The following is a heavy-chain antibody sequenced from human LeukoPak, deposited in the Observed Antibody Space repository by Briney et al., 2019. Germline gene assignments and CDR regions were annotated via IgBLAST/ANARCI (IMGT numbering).Heavy chain of an antibody. V-gene: IGHV3-30*02. D-gene: IGHD5-12*01. J-gene: IGHJ4*02. CDR3: AKDRGFGRGFRAYDGYYFDY. CDR1: GFTFSSYG. Sequence: PGGSLRLSCAASGFTFSSYGMHWVRQAPGEGLEWVAFIRFDGSNKYYADSVKGRFTISRDNSKNTLFLQMNSLRPDDTAVYYCAKDRGFGRGFRAYDGYYFDYWGQGTLVTVSS. CDR2: IRFDGSNK.